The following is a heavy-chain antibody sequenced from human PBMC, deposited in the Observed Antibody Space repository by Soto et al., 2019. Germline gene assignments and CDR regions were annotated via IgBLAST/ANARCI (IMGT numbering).Heavy chain of an antibody. Sequence: SVKVSCKASGGTFSSYAISWVRQAPGQGLEWMGGIIPIFGTANYAQKFQGRVTITADESTSTAYMELSSLRSEDTAVYYCARDRTYYYYDSSGYRYWGQGPLVTVSS. V-gene: IGHV1-69*13. J-gene: IGHJ4*02. D-gene: IGHD3-22*01. CDR2: IIPIFGTA. CDR1: GGTFSSYA. CDR3: ARDRTYYYYDSSGYRY.